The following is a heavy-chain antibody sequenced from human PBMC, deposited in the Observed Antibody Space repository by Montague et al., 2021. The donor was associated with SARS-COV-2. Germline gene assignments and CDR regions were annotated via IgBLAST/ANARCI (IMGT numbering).Heavy chain of an antibody. CDR1: VCSITNDD. V-gene: IGHV4-59*01. Sequence: SETLSLTCTVFVCSITNDDWSWTRQPPRKSLEYIAYISEIGSTHRNPALKSRVTISVDPSRNQFYLDVNSVTAADTAVYYCARLQGGRRLMDYWGQGTLVTVPS. CDR2: ISEIGST. J-gene: IGHJ4*02. CDR3: ARLQGGRRLMDY. D-gene: IGHD5-12*01.